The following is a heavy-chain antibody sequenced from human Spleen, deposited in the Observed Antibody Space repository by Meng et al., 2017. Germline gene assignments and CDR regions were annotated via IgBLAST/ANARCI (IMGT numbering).Heavy chain of an antibody. V-gene: IGHV3-21*01. J-gene: IGHJ3*02. CDR2: ISSSGSFI. CDR3: ASAFDI. Sequence: GGSLRLSCAVSGFTFSDYSMNWVRQAPGKGLEWVSSISSSGSFIYYADSVKGRFTISRDNTQQSLFLQMNSLRAEDTAVYYCASAFDIWGQGTMVTVSS. CDR1: GFTFSDYS.